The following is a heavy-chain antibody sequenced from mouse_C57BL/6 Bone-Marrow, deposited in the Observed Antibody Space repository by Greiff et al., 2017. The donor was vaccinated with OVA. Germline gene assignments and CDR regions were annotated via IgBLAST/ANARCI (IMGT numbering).Heavy chain of an antibody. V-gene: IGHV1-81*01. CDR1: GYTFTSYG. CDR3: SRWYYYGIHY. D-gene: IGHD1-1*01. CDR2: IYPRSGNT. Sequence: QVQLQQSGAELVRPGASVKLSCKASGYTFTSYGIRWVKQRPGQGLEWIGEIYPRSGNTYYNEKFKGKATLTADKSSSTAYMELRSLTSEDSAVYFFSRWYYYGIHYWGRGTTLTVSS. J-gene: IGHJ2*01.